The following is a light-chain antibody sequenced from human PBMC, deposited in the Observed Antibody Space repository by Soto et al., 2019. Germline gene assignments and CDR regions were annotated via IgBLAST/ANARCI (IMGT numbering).Light chain of an antibody. J-gene: IGKJ4*01. CDR2: GAS. CDR3: QQYNKWTIT. Sequence: EIVMTQSPATLSVSPGERATLSCRASQTVGGNLAWYQQKPCQAPSLLIYGASNRATGIAARFSGSGSGTEFALHIRYLQSEDIAVYYCQQYNKWTITLGVGTKVQNK. V-gene: IGKV3-15*01. CDR1: QTVGGN.